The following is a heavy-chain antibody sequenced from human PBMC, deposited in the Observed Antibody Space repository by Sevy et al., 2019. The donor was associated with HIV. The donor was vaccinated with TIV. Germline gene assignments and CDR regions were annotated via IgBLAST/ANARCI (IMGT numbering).Heavy chain of an antibody. Sequence: GGSLRLSCAASGFTFSSYALSWVRQAPGKGLEWVSAISGSGGSTYYAASVKGRFTISRVNSKNTLDLQMNSLRAEDTAVYYWAKVSEWELLLSYYFDYWGQGTLVTVSS. V-gene: IGHV3-23*01. D-gene: IGHD1-26*01. J-gene: IGHJ4*02. CDR3: AKVSEWELLLSYYFDY. CDR2: ISGSGGST. CDR1: GFTFSSYA.